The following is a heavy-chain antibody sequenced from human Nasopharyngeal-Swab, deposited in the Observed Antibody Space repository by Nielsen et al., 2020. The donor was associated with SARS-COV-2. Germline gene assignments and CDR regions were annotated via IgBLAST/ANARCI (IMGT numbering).Heavy chain of an antibody. Sequence: GGSLRLSCAASGFTFSSYAMHWVRQAPGKGLEWVAVISYDGSNKYYADSMKGRFTISRDNSKNTLYLQMNSLRAEDTAVYYCARTYDSSGYWVWYYYYGMDVWGQGTTVTVSS. CDR3: ARTYDSSGYWVWYYYYGMDV. CDR1: GFTFSSYA. V-gene: IGHV3-30-3*01. CDR2: ISYDGSNK. D-gene: IGHD3-22*01. J-gene: IGHJ6*02.